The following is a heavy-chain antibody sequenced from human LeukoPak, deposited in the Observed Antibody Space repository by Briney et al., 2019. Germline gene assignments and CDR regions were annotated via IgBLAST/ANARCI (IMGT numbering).Heavy chain of an antibody. CDR3: TRDYRGTFDY. Sequence: PGGSLRLSCAASGFTFSRYWMHWVRQAPGEGLVWVSRIDPGDSGSSYADSVKGRFTISRDNAKNTLWLQMNSLRAEDTAIYYCTRDYRGTFDYWGQGTLVTVSS. CDR1: GFTFSRYW. J-gene: IGHJ4*02. D-gene: IGHD1-26*01. CDR2: IDPGDSGS. V-gene: IGHV3-74*01.